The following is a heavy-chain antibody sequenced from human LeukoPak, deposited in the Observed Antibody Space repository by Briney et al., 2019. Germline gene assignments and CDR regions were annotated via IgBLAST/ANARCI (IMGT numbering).Heavy chain of an antibody. D-gene: IGHD2-15*01. Sequence: PGGSLRLSCAASGFSLSSYAMHWVRQAPGKGLEWVAIISYDGSKKYYADSVKGRFTISRDNSKNTLFLQMNSLRAEDTAVYYCARDGGYCSGGRCYTYYYMDVWGKGTTVTVSS. CDR3: ARDGGYCSGGRCYTYYYMDV. J-gene: IGHJ6*03. CDR2: ISYDGSKK. CDR1: GFSLSSYA. V-gene: IGHV3-30*04.